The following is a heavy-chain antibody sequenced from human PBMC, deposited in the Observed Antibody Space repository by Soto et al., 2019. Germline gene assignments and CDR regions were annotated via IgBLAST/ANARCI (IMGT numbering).Heavy chain of an antibody. V-gene: IGHV3-33*01. J-gene: IGHJ4*02. CDR3: VRGDNWNDEASDY. CDR1: GFMFSNHG. Sequence: QVQLVESGGGVVQPGRSLRLSCAASGFMFSNHGMHWVRQAPGKGLEWVAVIWSDGNNRYYADSVKGRFTISRDNSKNTVYLQMNSLRAEDTVVYYCVRGDNWNDEASDYWGQGTLVTVSS. CDR2: IWSDGNNR. D-gene: IGHD1-1*01.